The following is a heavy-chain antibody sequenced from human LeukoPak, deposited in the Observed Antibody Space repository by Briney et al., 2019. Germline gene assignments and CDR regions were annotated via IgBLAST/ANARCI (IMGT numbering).Heavy chain of an antibody. CDR3: ARLRYDFWSGYTAIDWFFDL. D-gene: IGHD3-3*01. J-gene: IGHJ2*01. CDR1: GYSISSGXY. Sequence: PSETXXLXXAXXGYSISSGXYWGWSRPPPGKGVEWIGNXYDSVSTYYHPSLKPRFPISVDTTQNHFSLELSSVTAADTAVYYCARLRYDFWSGYTAIDWFFDLRGRGTLVTVSS. V-gene: IGHV4-38-2*01. CDR2: XYDSVST.